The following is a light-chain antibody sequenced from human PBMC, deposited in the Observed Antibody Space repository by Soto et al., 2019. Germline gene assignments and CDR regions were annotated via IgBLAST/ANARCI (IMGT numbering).Light chain of an antibody. CDR1: QSVSSNY. J-gene: IGKJ2*01. CDR2: GAS. Sequence: ENVLTQSPGTLSLSPGERATLSCRASQSVSSNYLTWYQQKPGQAPRLLIYGASSRATDIPDRFSGSGSGTDFTLTISRLEPADFAVYYCQQYDSSPVTFGQGTKLEIK. CDR3: QQYDSSPVT. V-gene: IGKV3-20*01.